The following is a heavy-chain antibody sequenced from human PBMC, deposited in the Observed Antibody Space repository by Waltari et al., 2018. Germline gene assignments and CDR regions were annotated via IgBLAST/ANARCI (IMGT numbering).Heavy chain of an antibody. V-gene: IGHV1-69*12. CDR2: TIPIFGTT. Sequence: QVQLVQSGAEVKKPGSSVKVSCKASGGTFSSYAISWVRQAPGQGLEWMGGTIPIFGTTNYAQKFQGRVTITADESTSTAYMELRSLRSEDPAVYYCASGSPAQLEWLFMDWFDPWGQGTLVTVSS. CDR3: ASGSPAQLEWLFMDWFDP. CDR1: GGTFSSYA. D-gene: IGHD3-3*01. J-gene: IGHJ5*02.